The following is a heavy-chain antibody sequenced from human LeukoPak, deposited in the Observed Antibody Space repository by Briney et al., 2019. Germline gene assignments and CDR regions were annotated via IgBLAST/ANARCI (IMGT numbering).Heavy chain of an antibody. J-gene: IGHJ5*02. CDR1: GFTFSSYA. Sequence: GGSLRLSCAASGFTFSSYAMSWVRQAPGKGLDWVSAISGSGGSTYYADSVKGRFTISRDSSKNTLYLQMNSLRAEDTAVYYCAKDSRYCSGGSCNNWFDPWGQGTLVTVSS. CDR2: ISGSGGST. D-gene: IGHD2-15*01. V-gene: IGHV3-23*01. CDR3: AKDSRYCSGGSCNNWFDP.